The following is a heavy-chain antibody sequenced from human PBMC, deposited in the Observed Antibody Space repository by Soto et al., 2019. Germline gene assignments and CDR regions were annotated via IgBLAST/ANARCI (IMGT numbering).Heavy chain of an antibody. Sequence: LSLTCAVYGGSFSGYYWSWIRQPPGKGLEWIGEINHSGSTNYNPSLKSRVTISVDTSKNQFSLKLSSVTAADTAVYYCARDDCTNGVCLIKYWGQGTLVTVSS. CDR2: INHSGST. CDR1: GGSFSGYY. D-gene: IGHD2-8*01. CDR3: ARDDCTNGVCLIKY. J-gene: IGHJ4*02. V-gene: IGHV4-34*01.